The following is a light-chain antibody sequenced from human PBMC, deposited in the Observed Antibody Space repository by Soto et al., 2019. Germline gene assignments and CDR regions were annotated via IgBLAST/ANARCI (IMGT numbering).Light chain of an antibody. CDR1: RDVCTW. CDR3: QQAFSFPRT. V-gene: IGKV1D-12*01. J-gene: IGKJ5*01. Sequence: DIQMTQSPSSVSASVGDRVAITCRASRDVCTWLGWYQQIPGKAPKLLIYAASTLQSGVPSRFSGSGSGTDFTLTINSLQPEDFATYYCQQAFSFPRTFGQGTRLEIK. CDR2: AAS.